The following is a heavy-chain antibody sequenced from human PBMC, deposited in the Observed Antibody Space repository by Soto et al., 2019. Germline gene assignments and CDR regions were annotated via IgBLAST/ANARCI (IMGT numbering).Heavy chain of an antibody. Sequence: QLQLQESGSGLVKPSQTLSLTCAVSGGSISSGGYSWSWIRQPPGKGLEWIGYIYHSGSTYYNPSLKSRVTIAVDRSKSQVSLKLSSVTAADTAVYYCAAGGGLPRYYWGQGTLVTVSS. D-gene: IGHD5-12*01. CDR1: GGSISSGGYS. V-gene: IGHV4-30-2*01. CDR3: AAGGGLPRYY. J-gene: IGHJ4*02. CDR2: IYHSGST.